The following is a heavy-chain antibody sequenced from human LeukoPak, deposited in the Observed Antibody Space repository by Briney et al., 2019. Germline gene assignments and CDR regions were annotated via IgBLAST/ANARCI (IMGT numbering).Heavy chain of an antibody. CDR2: ISSSSSYI. V-gene: IGHV3-21*01. J-gene: IGHJ3*02. Sequence: GGSLRLSCAASGFTFRSYSMNWVRQAPGKGLEWVSSISSSSSYIYYADSVKGRFTISRDNAKNSLYLQMNSLRAEDTAVYYCARDYRGYSYGRDAFDIWGQGTMVTVSS. D-gene: IGHD5-18*01. CDR3: ARDYRGYSYGRDAFDI. CDR1: GFTFRSYS.